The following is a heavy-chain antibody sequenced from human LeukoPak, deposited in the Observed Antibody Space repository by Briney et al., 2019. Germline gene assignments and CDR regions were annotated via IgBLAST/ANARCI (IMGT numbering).Heavy chain of an antibody. CDR3: ARVYYYDSSGYYGYNWFDP. Sequence: ASVKVSCKASGGTFSSYAISWVRQAPGQGLEWMGGIIPIFGTANYAQKFQGRVTVTTDESTSTAYMELSSLRSEDTAVYYCARVYYYDSSGYYGYNWFDPWGQGTLVTVSS. CDR1: GGTFSSYA. CDR2: IIPIFGTA. J-gene: IGHJ5*02. D-gene: IGHD3-22*01. V-gene: IGHV1-69*05.